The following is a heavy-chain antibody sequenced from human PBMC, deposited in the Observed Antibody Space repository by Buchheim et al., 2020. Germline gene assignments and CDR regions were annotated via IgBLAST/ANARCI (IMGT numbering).Heavy chain of an antibody. Sequence: QVQLQESGPGLAKPSGTLSLTCAVSGVSISSTSYWSWVRQPPGKGLEWIGEIHHTGSTNYNPSLQSRFTISIDKSKNHYSLKVTSVTAADTAVYYCARPFRSGYWPFDSWGQGTL. CDR1: GVSISSTSY. D-gene: IGHD3-3*01. CDR2: IHHTGST. V-gene: IGHV4-4*02. J-gene: IGHJ4*02. CDR3: ARPFRSGYWPFDS.